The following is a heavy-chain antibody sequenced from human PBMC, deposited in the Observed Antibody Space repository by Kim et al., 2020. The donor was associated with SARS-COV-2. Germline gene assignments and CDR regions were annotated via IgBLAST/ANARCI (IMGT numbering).Heavy chain of an antibody. D-gene: IGHD4-17*01. J-gene: IGHJ6*02. CDR3: ARGHTVTKFYYYYYGMDV. Sequence: SETLSLTCAVYGGSFSGYYWSWIRQPPGKGLEWIGEINHSGSTNYNPSLKSRVTISVDTSKNQFSLKLSSVTAADTAVYYCARGHTVTKFYYYYYGMDVWGQGTTVTVSS. V-gene: IGHV4-34*01. CDR2: INHSGST. CDR1: GGSFSGYY.